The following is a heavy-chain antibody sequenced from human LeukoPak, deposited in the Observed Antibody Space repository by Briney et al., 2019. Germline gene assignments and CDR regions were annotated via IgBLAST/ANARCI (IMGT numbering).Heavy chain of an antibody. CDR1: GYTFIGYY. V-gene: IGHV1-2*02. Sequence: ASVNVSCKASGYTFIGYYMHWVRQAPGQGLEWMGWINPNSGGTNYAQKFQGRVTMTRDTSISTAYMELSRLRSDDTAVYYCARDPAPGEFDPWGQGTLVTVSS. J-gene: IGHJ5*02. CDR2: INPNSGGT. D-gene: IGHD1-1*01. CDR3: ARDPAPGEFDP.